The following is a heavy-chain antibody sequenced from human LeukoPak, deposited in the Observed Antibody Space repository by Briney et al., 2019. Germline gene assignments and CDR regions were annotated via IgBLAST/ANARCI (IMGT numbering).Heavy chain of an antibody. CDR1: GGSISSRSYY. D-gene: IGHD3-22*01. Sequence: SETLSLTCTVSGGSISSRSYYWGWIRQPPGKGLEWIGSIYYSGSTYNNPSLKSRVTISVDTTKNQFSLKLTSVTAADTAVYYCASSPSGYWWNFDCWGQGTLVTVSS. J-gene: IGHJ4*02. CDR3: ASSPSGYWWNFDC. CDR2: IYYSGST. V-gene: IGHV4-39*01.